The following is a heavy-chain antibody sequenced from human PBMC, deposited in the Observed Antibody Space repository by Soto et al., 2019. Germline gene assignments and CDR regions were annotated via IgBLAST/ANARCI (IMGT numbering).Heavy chain of an antibody. V-gene: IGHV3-48*01. CDR1: GFTFSSYS. CDR3: ARDLSDYGDPDAFDI. Sequence: GGSLRLSCAASGFTFSSYSMNWVRQAPGKGLEWVSYISSSSSTIYYADSVKGRFTISRDNAKNSLYLQMNSLRAEDTAVYYCARDLSDYGDPDAFDIWGQGTMVTVSS. CDR2: ISSSSSTI. D-gene: IGHD4-17*01. J-gene: IGHJ3*02.